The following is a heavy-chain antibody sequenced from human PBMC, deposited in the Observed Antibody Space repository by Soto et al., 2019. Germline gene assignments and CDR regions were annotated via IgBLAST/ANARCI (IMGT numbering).Heavy chain of an antibody. CDR1: GFTFDRYA. CDR3: AKDTVGGYRVWSGYYSDGLDV. V-gene: IGHV3-23*01. J-gene: IGHJ3*01. D-gene: IGHD3-3*01. CDR2: ISGSADGT. Sequence: EVKLLESGGGLAQPGASLRLSCVGSGFTFDRYALSWVRQAPGKGLQWISAISGSADGTDYAHSVKVRFTISRDNSRNTVHLQMDSLRVEDTALYYCAKDTVGGYRVWSGYYSDGLDVWGQGTRVTVSS.